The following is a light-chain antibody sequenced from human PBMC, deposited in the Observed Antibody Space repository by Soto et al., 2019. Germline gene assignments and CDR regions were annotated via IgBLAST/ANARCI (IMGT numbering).Light chain of an antibody. V-gene: IGKV1-5*03. CDR3: QHYNSYSEA. CDR2: KAS. CDR1: QTISSW. J-gene: IGKJ1*01. Sequence: IPITQSPSTLSGSVGDRDTIHCRASQTISSWLAWYQQKPGKAPKLLIYKASTLKSGVPSRFSGSGSGTEFTLTISSLQPDDFATYYCQHYNSYSEAFGQGTKVDIK.